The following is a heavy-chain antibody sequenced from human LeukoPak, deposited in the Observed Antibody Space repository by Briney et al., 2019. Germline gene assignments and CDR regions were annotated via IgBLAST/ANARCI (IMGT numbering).Heavy chain of an antibody. D-gene: IGHD4-17*01. CDR1: GGTFSSYA. J-gene: IGHJ6*02. Sequence: SVKVSCKASGGTFSSYAISWVRQAPGQGLEWMGRIIPILGIANYAQKFQGRVTITADKSTSTAYMELSSLRSEDTAVYYCARESTVTTWSNGMDVWGQGTTVTVSS. V-gene: IGHV1-69*04. CDR2: IIPILGIA. CDR3: ARESTVTTWSNGMDV.